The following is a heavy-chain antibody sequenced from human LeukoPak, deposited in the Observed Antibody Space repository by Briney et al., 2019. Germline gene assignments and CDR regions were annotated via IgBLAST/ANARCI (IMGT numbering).Heavy chain of an antibody. Sequence: SETLSLTCTVSGVSLSGDYWSWIRQPAGKGLEWIGRIYTSGTTNYNPSLKSRVTMSVDTSNYQFSLNLRSVTAADTAVYYCARRRTAAASGYFDYWGQGILVTVSS. CDR2: IYTSGTT. CDR3: ARRRTAAASGYFDY. J-gene: IGHJ4*02. V-gene: IGHV4-4*07. D-gene: IGHD6-13*01. CDR1: GVSLSGDY.